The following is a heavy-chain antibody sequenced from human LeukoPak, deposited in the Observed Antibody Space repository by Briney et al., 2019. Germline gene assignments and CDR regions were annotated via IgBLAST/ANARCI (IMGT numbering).Heavy chain of an antibody. Sequence: KPGGSLRLSCAASGFTFSNAWMSWVRQAPGKGLEWIGRIKSKTDGGTTDYAAPLKGRFTISRDESENTLYLQMNGLQTDDTAVYYCATDPERWQQVLGYWGQGTLVTVSS. CDR2: IKSKTDGGTT. D-gene: IGHD5-24*01. V-gene: IGHV3-15*01. J-gene: IGHJ4*02. CDR1: GFTFSNAW. CDR3: ATDPERWQQVLGY.